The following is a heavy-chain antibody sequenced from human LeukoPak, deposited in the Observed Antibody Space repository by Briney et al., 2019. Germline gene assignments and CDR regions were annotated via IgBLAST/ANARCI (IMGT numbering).Heavy chain of an antibody. CDR3: TRMGSGRSVDY. D-gene: IGHD1-26*01. CDR1: GFTFSGSA. V-gene: IGHV3-73*01. J-gene: IGHJ4*02. CDR2: IRSKANSYAT. Sequence: GGSLKLSCAASGFTFSGSAIHWVRQASGKGLEWVGRIRSKANSYATEYAASVKGRFTISRDDPEKTAYLQMNSLKIEDTAVSYCTRMGSGRSVDYWGQGTLVTVSS.